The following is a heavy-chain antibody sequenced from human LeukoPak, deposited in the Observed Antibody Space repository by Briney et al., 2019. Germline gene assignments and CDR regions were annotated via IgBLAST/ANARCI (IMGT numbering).Heavy chain of an antibody. V-gene: IGHV4-39*01. CDR2: IYYSGST. CDR1: GGSISSYY. Sequence: SETLSLTCTVSGGSISSYYWGWIRQPPGKGLEWIGSIYYSGSTYYNPSLKSRVTISVDTSKNQFSLKLSSVTAADTAVYYCARQVAAHSFDYWGQGTLVAVSS. CDR3: ARQVAAHSFDY. J-gene: IGHJ4*02. D-gene: IGHD6-13*01.